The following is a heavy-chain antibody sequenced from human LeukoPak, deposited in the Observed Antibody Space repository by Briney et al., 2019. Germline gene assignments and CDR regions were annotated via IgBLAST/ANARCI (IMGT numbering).Heavy chain of an antibody. V-gene: IGHV3-23*01. J-gene: IGHJ4*02. CDR1: GFTFSSYA. CDR3: AKVLWGSGYYFDY. CDR2: ISGSGGST. Sequence: GGSLRLSCAASGFTFSSYAVSWVRQAPGKGLEWVSAISGSGGSTYYADSVKGRFTISRDNSKNTLYLQMNSLRAEDTAVYYCAKVLWGSGYYFDYWGQGTLVTVSS. D-gene: IGHD3-16*01.